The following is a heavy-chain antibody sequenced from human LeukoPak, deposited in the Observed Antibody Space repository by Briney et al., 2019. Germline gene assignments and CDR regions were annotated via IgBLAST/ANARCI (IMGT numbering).Heavy chain of an antibody. CDR2: ISGSGGRI. Sequence: GGSLRLSCAASGFTFSSYAMSWVRQAPGKGLEWVSTISGSGGRIYYADSVKGRFTISRDNSKNTLYLQMNSLRAEDTAVYYCAKNEYSSSSRGLNYYYGMDVWGQGTTVTVSS. CDR3: AKNEYSSSSRGLNYYYGMDV. V-gene: IGHV3-23*01. J-gene: IGHJ6*02. D-gene: IGHD6-6*01. CDR1: GFTFSSYA.